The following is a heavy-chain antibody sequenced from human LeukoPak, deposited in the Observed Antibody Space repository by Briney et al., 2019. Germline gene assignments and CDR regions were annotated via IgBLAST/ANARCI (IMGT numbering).Heavy chain of an antibody. CDR2: MNPNTGRT. CDR1: RYTFTSYD. D-gene: IGHD3-22*01. J-gene: IGHJ4*02. Sequence: ASVKVSCKASRYTFTSYDINWVREAAGQGLEWMGWMNPNTGRTGFAQKFQGRRTMTRDTSISTAYMELSSLRSEDTAVYYCARLSQTPDYYSNGGYYYLGYWGQGTPVTVSS. V-gene: IGHV1-8*01. CDR3: ARLSQTPDYYSNGGYYYLGY.